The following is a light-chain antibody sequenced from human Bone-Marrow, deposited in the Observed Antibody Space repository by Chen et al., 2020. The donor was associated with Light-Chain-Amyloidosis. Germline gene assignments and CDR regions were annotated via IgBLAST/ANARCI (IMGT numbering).Light chain of an antibody. V-gene: IGLV3-21*02. CDR2: DDS. Sequence: SYVLTQPSSVSVPPGQTAPIACGGNNIGSTRVHWYQQTPGQAPLLVVYDDSDRPSWIPERLSGSNSGNTATLTISRVEAGDEAAYYCQVWDRSSDRPVFGGGTKLTVL. CDR3: QVWDRSSDRPV. CDR1: NIGSTR. J-gene: IGLJ3*02.